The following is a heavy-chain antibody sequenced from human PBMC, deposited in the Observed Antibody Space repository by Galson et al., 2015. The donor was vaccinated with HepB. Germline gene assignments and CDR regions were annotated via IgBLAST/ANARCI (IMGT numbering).Heavy chain of an antibody. CDR1: GFTFSNSG. Sequence: SLRLSCAASGFTFSNSGMSWVRQAPGKGLEWVSVIGGNGGNRHYADSVKGRFTISRDNSKNTLYLQMNSLRAEDTAVYYCAREKNIAALATLDYWGQGTLVTVSS. CDR2: IGGNGGNR. CDR3: AREKNIAALATLDY. J-gene: IGHJ4*02. D-gene: IGHD6-13*01. V-gene: IGHV3-23*01.